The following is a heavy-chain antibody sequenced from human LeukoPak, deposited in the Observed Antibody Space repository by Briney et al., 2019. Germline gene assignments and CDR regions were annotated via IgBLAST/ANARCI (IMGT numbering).Heavy chain of an antibody. CDR3: ARSILAYYYGSGSYFGY. CDR2: INSDGSSI. CDR1: GFTFSSYW. D-gene: IGHD3-10*01. V-gene: IGHV3-74*03. Sequence: GGSLRLSCAASGFTFSSYWMHWVRQAPGKGLVWVSRINSDGSSIMYADSVKGRFTISRDNARNTLYLQINSLRAEDTAVYYCARSILAYYYGSGSYFGYWGQGTLVTVSS. J-gene: IGHJ4*02.